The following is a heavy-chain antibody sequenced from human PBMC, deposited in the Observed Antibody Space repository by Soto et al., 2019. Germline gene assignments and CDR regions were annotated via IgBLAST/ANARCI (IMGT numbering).Heavy chain of an antibody. CDR2: INPATGAA. CDR3: ARGGGVGVAGSAAFDI. D-gene: IGHD3-3*01. J-gene: IGHJ3*02. CDR1: GYAVTAYY. V-gene: IGHV1-2*02. Sequence: QLHLVQSGAVVKKPGASVTVSCSASGYAVTAYYMHWVRQAPGRGLEWMGGINPATGAAKYTQTFQGRVTMTRDTSTSTVFMELSGLTSEDTAVFYCARGGGVGVAGSAAFDIWGQGTLVTVSS.